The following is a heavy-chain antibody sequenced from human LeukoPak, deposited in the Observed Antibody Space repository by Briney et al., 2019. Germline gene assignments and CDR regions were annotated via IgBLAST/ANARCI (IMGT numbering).Heavy chain of an antibody. V-gene: IGHV4-31*03. J-gene: IGHJ5*02. Sequence: SQTLSLTCTVSGGSLSSGGHYWSWLRQHPGKGLEWIGYIYYSGSTNYNPSLKSRVTISVDTSKNQFSLKLSSVTAADTAVYYCARHPTYCSSTSCYDDPGTWFVPWGEGTLVTVSS. CDR1: GGSLSSGGHY. CDR2: IYYSGST. D-gene: IGHD2-2*01. CDR3: ARHPTYCSSTSCYDDPGTWFVP.